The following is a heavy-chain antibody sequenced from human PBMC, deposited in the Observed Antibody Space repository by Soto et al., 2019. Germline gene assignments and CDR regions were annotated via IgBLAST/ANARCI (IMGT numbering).Heavy chain of an antibody. V-gene: IGHV5-51*01. D-gene: IGHD3-3*01. CDR3: ARLAAHYDFWSGYYQSYFDY. Sequence: GESLKISCKCSGYRFTSYWIGWVRQMPGKGLEWMGIIYPGDSDTRYSPSFQGQVTISADKSISTAYLQWSSLKASDTAMYYCARLAAHYDFWSGYYQSYFDYWGQGTLVTVSS. CDR2: IYPGDSDT. J-gene: IGHJ4*02. CDR1: GYRFTSYW.